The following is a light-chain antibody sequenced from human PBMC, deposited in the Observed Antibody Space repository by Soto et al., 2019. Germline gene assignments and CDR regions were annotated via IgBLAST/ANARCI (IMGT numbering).Light chain of an antibody. V-gene: IGLV1-40*01. CDR2: SNI. CDR1: ASNIGAGYD. J-gene: IGLJ2*01. CDR3: QSFDNKPHVL. Sequence: QSVLTQPPSVSGAPGQRVTISCTGSASNIGAGYDVHWYQLVSGTAPRLLIYSNINRPSGVPDRFSGSRSGASASLAITGLQAEDEAHYYCQSFDNKPHVLFGGGTKLTVL.